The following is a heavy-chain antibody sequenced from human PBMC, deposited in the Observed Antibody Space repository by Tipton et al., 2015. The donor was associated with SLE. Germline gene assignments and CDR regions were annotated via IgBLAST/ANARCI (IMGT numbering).Heavy chain of an antibody. J-gene: IGHJ4*02. Sequence: TLSLTCAVYGGSFSGYYWSWIRQPPGKGLEWIGEINHSGSTNYNPSLKSRVTISVDTSKNQFSLKLSSVTAADTAVYYCARTTIAAAGTTFDYWGQGSLVTVSS. CDR1: GGSFSGYY. V-gene: IGHV4-34*01. CDR2: INHSGST. CDR3: ARTTIAAAGTTFDY. D-gene: IGHD6-13*01.